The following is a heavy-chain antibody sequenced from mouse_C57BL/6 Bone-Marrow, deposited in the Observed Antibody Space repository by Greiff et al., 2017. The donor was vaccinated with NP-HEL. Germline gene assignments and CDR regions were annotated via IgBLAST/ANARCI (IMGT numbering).Heavy chain of an antibody. Sequence: QVQLQQSGAELVKPGASVKMSCKASGYTFTSYWITWVKQRPGQGLEWIGDIYPGSGSTNYNEKFKSKATLTVDTSSSTAYMQLSSLTSEDSAVYYCEFRYYGSSEAYWGQGTLVTVSA. J-gene: IGHJ3*01. CDR3: EFRYYGSSEAY. CDR1: GYTFTSYW. D-gene: IGHD1-1*01. V-gene: IGHV1-55*01. CDR2: IYPGSGST.